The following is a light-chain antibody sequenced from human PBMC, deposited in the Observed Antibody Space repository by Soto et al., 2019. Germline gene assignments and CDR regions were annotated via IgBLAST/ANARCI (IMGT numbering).Light chain of an antibody. CDR3: CSYAGTSTSLYV. Sequence: QSALTQPRSVSGSPGQSVTISCTGTSSDVGGYNYVSWYQQHPGKAPQLMISDVSKRPSGVPDRFSGSKSGNTASLTISGLQAEDEADYFCCSYAGTSTSLYVFGTGTKFTVL. V-gene: IGLV2-11*01. J-gene: IGLJ1*01. CDR1: SSDVGGYNY. CDR2: DVS.